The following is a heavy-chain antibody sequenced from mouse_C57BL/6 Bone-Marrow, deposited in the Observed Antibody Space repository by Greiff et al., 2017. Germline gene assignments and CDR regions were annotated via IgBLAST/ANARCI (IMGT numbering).Heavy chain of an antibody. D-gene: IGHD1-1*02. CDR2: ISSGSSTI. J-gene: IGHJ4*01. Sequence: VQLKESGGGLVKPGGSLKLSCAASGFTFSDYGMHWVRQTPEKGLEWVAYISSGSSTIYYADTVKGRFTISRDNAKNTLFLQMTSLRSEDTAMYYCARRGTSLVARWRAVDCGGQGTSVTVSS. V-gene: IGHV5-17*01. CDR1: GFTFSDYG. CDR3: ARRGTSLVARWRAVDC.